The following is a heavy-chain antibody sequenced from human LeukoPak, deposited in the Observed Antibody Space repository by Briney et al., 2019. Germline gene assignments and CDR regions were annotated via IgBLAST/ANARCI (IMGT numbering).Heavy chain of an antibody. J-gene: IGHJ4*02. CDR3: ARDGIQYYYGSGVRDY. V-gene: IGHV3-21*01. Sequence: GGSLRLSCAASGFTFSSYSMNWVRQAPGKGLEWVSSISSSSRYIYYADSVKGRFTISRDNAKNSLYLKMNRLRAEDTAVYYCARDGIQYYYGSGVRDYWGQGTLVTVSS. CDR2: ISSSSRYI. D-gene: IGHD3-10*01. CDR1: GFTFSSYS.